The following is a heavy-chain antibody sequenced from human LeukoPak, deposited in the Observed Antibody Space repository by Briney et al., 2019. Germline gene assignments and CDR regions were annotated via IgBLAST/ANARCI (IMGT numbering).Heavy chain of an antibody. V-gene: IGHV3-53*01. J-gene: IGHJ4*02. D-gene: IGHD5-24*01. CDR3: ARVKRDGYNPTWVDY. CDR1: GFTVSSNY. Sequence: GRSLRLSCAASGFTVSSNYMSWVRQAPGKGLEWVSVIYSGGSTYYADSVKGRFTISRDNSKNTLYLQMHSLRVEDTAVYYCARVKRDGYNPTWVDYWGQGTLVTVSS. CDR2: IYSGGST.